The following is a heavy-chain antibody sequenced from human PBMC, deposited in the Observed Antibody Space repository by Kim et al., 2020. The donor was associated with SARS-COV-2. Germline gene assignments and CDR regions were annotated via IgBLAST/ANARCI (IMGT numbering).Heavy chain of an antibody. J-gene: IGHJ3*02. V-gene: IGHV1-2*06. Sequence: ASVKVSCKASGYTFTGYYMHWVRQAPGQGLEWMGRINPNSGGTNYAQKFQGRVTMTRDTSISTAYMELSRLRSDDTAVYYCARFPPNRYCSGGSCYSHDAFDIWGQGTMVTVSS. CDR3: ARFPPNRYCSGGSCYSHDAFDI. CDR2: INPNSGGT. CDR1: GYTFTGYY. D-gene: IGHD2-15*01.